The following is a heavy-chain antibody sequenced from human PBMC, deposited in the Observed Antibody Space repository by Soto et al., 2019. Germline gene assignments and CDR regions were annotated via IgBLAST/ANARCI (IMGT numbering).Heavy chain of an antibody. V-gene: IGHV3-30*18. CDR3: AKGVVREPAYFDD. J-gene: IGHJ4*02. Sequence: QVQMVDSGGGVAQPGGSLRLSCAVSGFTFSAFAMYWVRQAPGKGLEWVALISDDGRNEDYAESVRGRFTISRDNSKNTLYLDMNSLSAEDSAVYFCAKGVVREPAYFDDWGEGTLVTVSS. D-gene: IGHD3-10*01. CDR1: GFTFSAFA. CDR2: ISDDGRNE.